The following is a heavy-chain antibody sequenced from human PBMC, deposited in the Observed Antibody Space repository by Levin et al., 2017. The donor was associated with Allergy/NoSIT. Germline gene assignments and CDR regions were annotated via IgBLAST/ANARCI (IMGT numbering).Heavy chain of an antibody. CDR3: ASNTDNCQTSGYSFVH. J-gene: IGHJ4*02. V-gene: IGHV3-53*01. CDR2: IYSGGTT. Sequence: GGSLRLSCAASGLTVSSNSMSWVRQAPGKGLEWASVIYSGGTTSYADSVKGRFTISRDSSTNTVYLQMNSLRAEDTAVYYCASNTDNCQTSGYSFVHWGQGTPVTVSS. D-gene: IGHD1-1*01. CDR1: GLTVSSNS.